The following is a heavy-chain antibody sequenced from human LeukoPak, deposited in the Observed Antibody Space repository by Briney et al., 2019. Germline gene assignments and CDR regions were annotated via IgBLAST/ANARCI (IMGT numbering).Heavy chain of an antibody. D-gene: IGHD6-13*01. CDR2: IYYSGST. V-gene: IGHV4-39*07. Sequence: SETLSLTCTVSGGSISSSSYYWGWIRQPPGKGLEWIGSIYYSGSTYYNPSLKSRVTISVDTSKNQFSLKLSSVTAADTAVYHCARDSTRWYYWGQGILVTVSS. CDR3: ARDSTRWYY. CDR1: GGSISSSSYY. J-gene: IGHJ4*02.